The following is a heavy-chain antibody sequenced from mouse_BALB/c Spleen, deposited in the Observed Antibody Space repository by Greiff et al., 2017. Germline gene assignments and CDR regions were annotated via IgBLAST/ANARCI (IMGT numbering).Heavy chain of an antibody. CDR2: IYPYNGGT. J-gene: IGHJ3*01. Sequence: EVKLMESGPELVKPGASVKISCKASGYTFTDYNMHWVKQSHGKSLEWIGYIYPYNGGTGYNQKFKSKATLTVDNSSSTAHMELRSLTSEDSAVYYCARSYYYGSSPWFAYWGQGTLVTVSA. CDR3: ARSYYYGSSPWFAY. D-gene: IGHD1-1*01. CDR1: GYTFTDYN. V-gene: IGHV1S29*02.